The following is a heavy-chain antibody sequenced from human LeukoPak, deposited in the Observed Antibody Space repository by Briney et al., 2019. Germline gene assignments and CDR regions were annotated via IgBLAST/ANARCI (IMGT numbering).Heavy chain of an antibody. Sequence: ASVKVSCRASGYTFTSYDFNWVRQATGQRPEWMGWMSPNSGDTGYAQKFQDRVTMTRNTSISTAYMELSSLRSDDTAVYYCARGPPNWGYDYWGPGTLVTVSS. D-gene: IGHD7-27*01. CDR2: MSPNSGDT. CDR3: ARGPPNWGYDY. V-gene: IGHV1-8*01. J-gene: IGHJ4*02. CDR1: GYTFTSYD.